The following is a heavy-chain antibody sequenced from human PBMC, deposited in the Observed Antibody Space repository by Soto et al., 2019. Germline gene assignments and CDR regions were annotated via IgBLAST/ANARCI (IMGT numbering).Heavy chain of an antibody. CDR1: GGSISSSSYY. V-gene: IGHV4-39*01. D-gene: IGHD4-17*01. CDR3: ASLYGDYVSY. CDR2: IYYSGRT. J-gene: IGHJ4*02. Sequence: QLQLQESGPGLVKPSETLSLTCTVSGGSISSSSYYWGWIRQPPGKGLEWIGSIYYSGRTYHNPYLKSRVTISVDTSKNQFSLKLSSVTAADTAVYYCASLYGDYVSYWGQGTLVTVSS.